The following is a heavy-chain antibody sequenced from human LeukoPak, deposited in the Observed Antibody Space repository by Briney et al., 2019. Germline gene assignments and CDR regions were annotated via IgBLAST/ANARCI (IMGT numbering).Heavy chain of an antibody. V-gene: IGHV3-73*01. J-gene: IGHJ4*02. CDR2: IRSKANSYVT. CDR1: GFTFSGSA. Sequence: GGSLRLSCAASGFTFSGSAMHWVRQASGKGLEWVGRIRSKANSYVTAYAASVKGRFTISRDDSKNTAYLQMNSLKTEDTAVYYCTRPHTYYYDSSGGDYWGQGTLVTVSS. CDR3: TRPHTYYYDSSGGDY. D-gene: IGHD3-22*01.